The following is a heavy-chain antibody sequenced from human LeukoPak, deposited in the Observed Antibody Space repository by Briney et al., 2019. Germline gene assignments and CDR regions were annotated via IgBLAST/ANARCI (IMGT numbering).Heavy chain of an antibody. V-gene: IGHV4-38-2*02. Sequence: KPSETLSLTCTVSGYSISSGYYWGWIRQPPGEGLEWIGRIYHSGGTYYKPSLKSRVTISIDTSKNQFSLKLSSVTAADTAVYYCARESNLAVVVPAAILFDPWGQGTLVTVSS. CDR2: IYHSGGT. J-gene: IGHJ5*02. D-gene: IGHD2-2*01. CDR3: ARESNLAVVVPAAILFDP. CDR1: GYSISSGYY.